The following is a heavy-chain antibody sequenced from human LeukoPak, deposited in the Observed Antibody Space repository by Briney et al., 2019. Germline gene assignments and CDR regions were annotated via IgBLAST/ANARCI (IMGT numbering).Heavy chain of an antibody. CDR2: LSGSGGSA. J-gene: IGHJ2*01. CDR1: GFPFSSFA. D-gene: IGHD2-15*01. V-gene: IGHV3-23*01. CDR3: AKCRGGGGEYWHFDL. Sequence: GGSLRLSCVASGFPFSSFAMTWVRQAPGKGLGWVSALSGSGGSANYADSVRDRFTISRDHSKNTLYLQLNSLRAVGSPVYYCAKCRGGGGEYWHFDLWGRGILVSVSS.